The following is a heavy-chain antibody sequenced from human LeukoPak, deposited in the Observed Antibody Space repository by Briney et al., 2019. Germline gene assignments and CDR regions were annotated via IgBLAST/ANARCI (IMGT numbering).Heavy chain of an antibody. D-gene: IGHD2-2*03. CDR1: GGSFSGYY. V-gene: IGHV4-34*01. Sequence: SETLSLTCAVYGGSFSGYYWSWIRQPPGKGLEWIGEINHSGSTNYNPSLKSRVTISVDTSKNQFSLKLSSVTAADTAVYYCARDSWIYHYYGMDVWGQGTTVTVSS. CDR3: ARDSWIYHYYGMDV. J-gene: IGHJ6*02. CDR2: INHSGST.